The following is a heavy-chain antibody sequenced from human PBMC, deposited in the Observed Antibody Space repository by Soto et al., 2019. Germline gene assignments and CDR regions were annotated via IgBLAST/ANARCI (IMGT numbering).Heavy chain of an antibody. Sequence: PGGSLRLSCTASGFTFDEYAMSWFRQAPGKGPEWVGFVRIKAYGETAEYAASVKGRFTISREDSKSIAYLQMNSLKTEDTGVYYCYRGYGDSGYYENPMFDYWGEGTEVTV. CDR2: VRIKAYGETA. CDR3: YRGYGDSGYYENPMFDY. V-gene: IGHV3-49*03. J-gene: IGHJ4*02. D-gene: IGHD3-22*01. CDR1: GFTFDEYA.